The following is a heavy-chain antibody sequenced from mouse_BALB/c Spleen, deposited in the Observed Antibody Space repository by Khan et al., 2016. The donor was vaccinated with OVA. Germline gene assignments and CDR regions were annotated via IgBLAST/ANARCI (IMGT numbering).Heavy chain of an antibody. V-gene: IGHV2-6-7*01. CDR1: GFSLTGYG. J-gene: IGHJ4*01. CDR3: ARAYNGKYREDMDY. D-gene: IGHD1-3*01. Sequence: QVQLKQSGPGLVAPSQSLSITCTVSGFSLTGYGVTWVRQPPGKGLEWLGLIWGDGSTDYNSATKSRLSISNDNSKSQALLKMNSLQTDDTARYYCARAYNGKYREDMDYWGQGTSVTVSS. CDR2: IWGDGST.